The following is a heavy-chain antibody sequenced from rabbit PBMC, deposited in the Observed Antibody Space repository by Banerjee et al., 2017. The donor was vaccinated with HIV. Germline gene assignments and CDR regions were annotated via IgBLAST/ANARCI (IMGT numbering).Heavy chain of an antibody. CDR3: ARSGSGDYRRVNL. V-gene: IGHV1S45*01. J-gene: IGHJ4*01. CDR2: ITTGSGST. D-gene: IGHD1-1*01. Sequence: QEQLEESGGDLVKPEGSLTLTCTASGFSFSWYHTCWVRQAPGKGLEWIGCITTGSGSTYYANWAKGRFTISKTSWTTVTLQMTSLTAADTATYFCARSGSGDYRRVNLWGPGTLVTVS. CDR1: GFSFSWYH.